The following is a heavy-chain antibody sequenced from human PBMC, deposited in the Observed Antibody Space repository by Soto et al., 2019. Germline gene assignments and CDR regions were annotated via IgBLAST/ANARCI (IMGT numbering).Heavy chain of an antibody. CDR3: AKGNQRGYSGYDAGAPFDY. Sequence: GGSLILSCAASGFTFSSYALSWVRLAPGTGLEWVSAISGSGGSTYYADSVKGRFTISRDNSKNTLYLQMNSLRAEDTAVYYCAKGNQRGYSGYDAGAPFDYWGQGTLVTVSS. CDR1: GFTFSSYA. V-gene: IGHV3-23*01. D-gene: IGHD5-12*01. CDR2: ISGSGGST. J-gene: IGHJ4*02.